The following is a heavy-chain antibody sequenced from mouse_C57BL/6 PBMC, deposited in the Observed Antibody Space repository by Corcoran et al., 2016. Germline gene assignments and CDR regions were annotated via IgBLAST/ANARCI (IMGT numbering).Heavy chain of an antibody. CDR3: ARLTTVVARAY. D-gene: IGHD1-1*01. Sequence: QIQLVQSGPELKKPGETVKISCKASGYTFTTYGMSWVKQAPGKGLKWMGWINTYSGVPTYADDFKGRFAFSLETSASTAYLQINNLKNEDTATYFCARLTTVVARAYWGQGTLVTVSA. J-gene: IGHJ3*01. CDR1: GYTFTTYG. CDR2: INTYSGVP. V-gene: IGHV9-3*01.